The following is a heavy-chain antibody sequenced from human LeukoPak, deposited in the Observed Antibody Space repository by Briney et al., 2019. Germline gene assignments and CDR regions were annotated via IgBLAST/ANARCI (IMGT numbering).Heavy chain of an antibody. J-gene: IGHJ6*03. CDR2: IYSGGST. D-gene: IGHD3-10*01. V-gene: IGHV3-53*03. CDR3: ARVRGVIGYMDV. CDR1: GFTFSSYW. Sequence: GGSLRLSCAASGFTFSSYWMSWVRQAPGKGLEWVSVIYSGGSTYYADSVKGRFTISRDNSKNTLYLQMNSLRAEDTAVYYCARVRGVIGYMDVWGKGTTVTISS.